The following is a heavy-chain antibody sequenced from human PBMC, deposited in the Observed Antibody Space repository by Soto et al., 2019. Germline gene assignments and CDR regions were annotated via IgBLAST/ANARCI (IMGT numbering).Heavy chain of an antibody. J-gene: IGHJ4*02. CDR1: GGSVSSGSYY. CDR3: ARDPSYYYDSSGEGL. CDR2: IYYSGST. D-gene: IGHD3-22*01. V-gene: IGHV4-61*01. Sequence: QVQLQESGPGLVKPSETLSLTCTVSGGSVSSGSYYWSWIRQPPGKGLEWIGYIYYSGSTNYNPSLKSRVTISVDTSKNQFSLKLSSVTAADTAVYYCARDPSYYYDSSGEGLWGQGTLVTVSS.